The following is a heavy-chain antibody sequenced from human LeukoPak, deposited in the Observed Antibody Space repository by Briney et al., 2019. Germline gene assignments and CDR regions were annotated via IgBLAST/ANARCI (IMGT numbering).Heavy chain of an antibody. CDR3: AKGEYQLHNWFDP. CDR2: ISGSGGST. V-gene: IGHV3-23*01. CDR1: GFPFSSHA. J-gene: IGHJ5*02. Sequence: GGSLRLSCAASGFPFSSHAMRWVRQAPGKGLEWVSAISGSGGSTYYADSVKGRFTISRDNSKNTLYLQMNSLRAEDTAVYYCAKGEYQLHNWFDPWGQGTLVTVSS. D-gene: IGHD2-2*01.